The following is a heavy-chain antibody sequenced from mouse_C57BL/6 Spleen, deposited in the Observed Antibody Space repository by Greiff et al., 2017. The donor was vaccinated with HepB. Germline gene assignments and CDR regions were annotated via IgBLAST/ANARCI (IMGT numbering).Heavy chain of an antibody. CDR3: ARSGYYGSSYYYAMDY. CDR1: GYTFTSYW. CDR2: IDPSDSET. J-gene: IGHJ4*01. Sequence: VQLQQPGAELVRPGSSVKLSCKASGYTFTSYWMHWVKQRPIQGLEWIGNIDPSDSETPYNQKFKDKATLTVDKSSSTAYMQLSSLTSEDSAVYYCARSGYYGSSYYYAMDYWGQGTSVTVSS. D-gene: IGHD1-1*01. V-gene: IGHV1-52*01.